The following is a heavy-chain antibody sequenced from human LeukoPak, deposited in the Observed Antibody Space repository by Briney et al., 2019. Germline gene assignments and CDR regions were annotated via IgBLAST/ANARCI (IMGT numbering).Heavy chain of an antibody. J-gene: IGHJ4*02. CDR3: AKSLAYGSSAFDY. CDR1: GFTFSSYA. D-gene: IGHD3-22*01. Sequence: PGGSLRPSCAASGFTFSSYAMSWVRQAPGKGLKWVSGISGSGGSTSYADSVKGRFTISRDNSKNTLCLQMNSLRAEDTAVYYCAKSLAYGSSAFDYWGQGTLVTVSS. V-gene: IGHV3-23*01. CDR2: ISGSGGST.